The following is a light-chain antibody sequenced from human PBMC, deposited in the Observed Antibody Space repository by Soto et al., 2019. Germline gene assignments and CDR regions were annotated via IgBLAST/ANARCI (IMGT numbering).Light chain of an antibody. CDR3: LQHNSYPLT. J-gene: IGKJ4*01. CDR2: SDS. V-gene: IGKV1-17*03. CDR1: HHINYY. Sequence: DIQMTQSPSAMSASVGDRVTISCRASHHINYYLAWFQQKPGKVTKRLIYSDSSLQSEVPSRFSGSGSGTEFTLTITGLQPEDTAIYYCLQHNSYPLTFGGGTKVEIK.